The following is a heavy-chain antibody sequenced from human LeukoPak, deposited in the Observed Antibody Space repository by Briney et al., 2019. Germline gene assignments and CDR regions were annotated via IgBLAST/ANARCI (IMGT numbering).Heavy chain of an antibody. J-gene: IGHJ5*02. V-gene: IGHV4-34*01. CDR2: INHSGST. D-gene: IGHD2-2*01. CDR3: ARRSRTRWFDP. Sequence: SETLSLTCAVYGGSFSGYYWSWIRQPPGKGLEWIGEINHSGSTNYNPSLKSRVTISVDTSKNQFSPKLSSVTAADTAVYYCARRSRTRWFDPWGQGTLVTVSS. CDR1: GGSFSGYY.